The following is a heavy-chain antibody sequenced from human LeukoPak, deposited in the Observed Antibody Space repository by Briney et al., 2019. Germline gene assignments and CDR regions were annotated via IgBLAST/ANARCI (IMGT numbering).Heavy chain of an antibody. CDR2: IYHSGGT. CDR3: AGFTPAVDY. D-gene: IGHD3-10*01. CDR1: GYSISSGHY. J-gene: IGHJ4*02. Sequence: PSGTLSLTCAVSGYSISSGHYWGWIRQPPGEGLEWIGSIYHSGGTYYNPSLKSRVTISVDTSKNQFSLKMKSVTAADTAVYYCAGFTPAVDYCSQGTLVTVSS. V-gene: IGHV4-38-2*01.